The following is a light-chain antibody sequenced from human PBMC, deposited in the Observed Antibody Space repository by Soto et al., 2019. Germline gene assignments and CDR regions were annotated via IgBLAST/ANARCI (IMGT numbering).Light chain of an antibody. J-gene: IGKJ3*01. Sequence: EIVLTQSPGTLSLSPGERATLSCRASQSVSSSYLAWYQHKPGQAPRLLIYGASGRATGIPDRFSGSGSGTDFTLTISRLEPEDFAVYYCQQYGSSPVTFGPGTKVDIK. CDR3: QQYGSSPVT. V-gene: IGKV3-20*01. CDR2: GAS. CDR1: QSVSSSY.